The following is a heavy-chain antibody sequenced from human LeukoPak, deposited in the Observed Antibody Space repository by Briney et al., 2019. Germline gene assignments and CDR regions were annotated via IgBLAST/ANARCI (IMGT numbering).Heavy chain of an antibody. J-gene: IGHJ6*02. V-gene: IGHV4-39*01. CDR2: IYYSGST. CDR1: GGSISSSSYY. D-gene: IGHD1-26*01. Sequence: SETLSLTCTVSGGSISSSSYYWGWIRQPPGKGLEWIGSIYYSGSTYYNPSLKSRVTISVDTSKNQFSLKLSSGTAADTAVYYCARHIDYDSYGMDVWGQGTTVTVSS. CDR3: ARHIDYDSYGMDV.